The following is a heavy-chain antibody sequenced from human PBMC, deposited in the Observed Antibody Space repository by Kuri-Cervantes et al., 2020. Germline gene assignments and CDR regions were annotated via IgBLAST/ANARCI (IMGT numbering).Heavy chain of an antibody. CDR2: ISYDGSNK. Sequence: LSLTCAASGFTFSSYAMHWVRQAPGKGLEWVAVISYDGSNKYYADSVKGRFTISRDNSKNTLYLQMNSLRAEDTAVYYCARDHRGDGYSDYWGQGTLVTVSS. D-gene: IGHD5-24*01. CDR3: ARDHRGDGYSDY. V-gene: IGHV3-30-3*01. CDR1: GFTFSSYA. J-gene: IGHJ4*02.